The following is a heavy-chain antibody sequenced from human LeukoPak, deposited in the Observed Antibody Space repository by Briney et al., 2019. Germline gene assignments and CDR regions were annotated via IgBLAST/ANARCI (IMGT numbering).Heavy chain of an antibody. V-gene: IGHV3-7*05. Sequence: PGGSLRLSCAASGFTFSNSWMSWVRQAPGKGLEWVANIKPDGSNKYYVDSVEGRFTISRDNARNALYLQMNSLRAEDTAVYYCATDMGRVARGRWGQGTLVTVSS. CDR2: IKPDGSNK. D-gene: IGHD1-26*01. CDR1: GFTFSNSW. J-gene: IGHJ4*02. CDR3: ATDMGRVARGR.